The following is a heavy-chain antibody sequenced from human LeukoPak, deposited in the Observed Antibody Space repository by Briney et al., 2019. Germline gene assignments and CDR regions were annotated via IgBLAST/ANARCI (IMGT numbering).Heavy chain of an antibody. Sequence: GGSLRLSCAASGFTVSSNYMNWVRQAPGKGLEWVSVIYSGGSTYYADSVKGRFTISRDNSKNTLYLQMNSLRAEDTAVYYCARGRSGSYGFFDYWSRGNLVTVSS. D-gene: IGHD3-10*01. V-gene: IGHV3-66*01. CDR3: ARGRSGSYGFFDY. CDR2: IYSGGST. J-gene: IGHJ4*02. CDR1: GFTVSSNY.